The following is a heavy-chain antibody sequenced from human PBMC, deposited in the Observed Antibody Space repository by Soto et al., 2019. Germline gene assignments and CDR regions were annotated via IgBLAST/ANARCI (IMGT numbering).Heavy chain of an antibody. J-gene: IGHJ4*02. CDR2: INHSGST. Sequence: SETLSLTCAVYGGSFSGHYWSWIRQPPGKGLEWIGEINHSGSTNYNPSLKSRVTISVDTSKNQFSLKLSSVTAADTAVYYCARGYCSGGSCYSASRSYYFDYWGQGTLVTVSS. CDR3: ARGYCSGGSCYSASRSYYFDY. CDR1: GGSFSGHY. D-gene: IGHD2-15*01. V-gene: IGHV4-34*01.